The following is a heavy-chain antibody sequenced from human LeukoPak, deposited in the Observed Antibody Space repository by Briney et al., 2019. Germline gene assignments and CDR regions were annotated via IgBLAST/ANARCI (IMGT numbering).Heavy chain of an antibody. CDR2: ISAYNGNT. D-gene: IGHD3-22*01. CDR1: GYTFTSYG. Sequence: ASVKVSCKASGYTFTSYGISWVRQAPEQGLEWMGWISAYNGNTNYAQKLQGRVTMTTDTSTSTAYMELRSLRSDDTAVYYCLGTFYYDSSGGDYWGQGTLVTVSS. V-gene: IGHV1-18*01. J-gene: IGHJ4*02. CDR3: LGTFYYDSSGGDY.